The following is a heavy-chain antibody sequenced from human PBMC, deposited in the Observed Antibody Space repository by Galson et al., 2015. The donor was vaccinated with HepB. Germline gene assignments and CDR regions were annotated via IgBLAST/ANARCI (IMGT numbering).Heavy chain of an antibody. V-gene: IGHV3-23*01. CDR1: GFTFGSYC. Sequence: SLRLSCAASGFTFGSYCMTWVRQAPGKRLEWVASFRHAGGITYYSDSVKGRFTISRDNSKSTLYLQMNSLRAEDSAIYFCARDGASTVTTYWYFDLWGRGILVTVSS. CDR3: ARDGASTVTTYWYFDL. J-gene: IGHJ2*01. CDR2: FRHAGGIT. D-gene: IGHD4-17*01.